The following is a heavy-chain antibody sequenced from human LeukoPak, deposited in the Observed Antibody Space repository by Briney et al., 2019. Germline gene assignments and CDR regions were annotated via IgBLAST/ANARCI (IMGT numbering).Heavy chain of an antibody. D-gene: IGHD1-26*01. Sequence: PSETLSLTCTVSGASITSGTYYWTWIRQPAGKGLEWIGSIYHSGSTYYNPSLKSRVTISVDTSKNRFSLKLSSVTAADTAVYYCARDRGSGSTAQTTWGQGTLVTVSS. CDR3: ARDRGSGSTAQTT. J-gene: IGHJ4*02. V-gene: IGHV4-39*07. CDR2: IYHSGST. CDR1: GASITSGTYY.